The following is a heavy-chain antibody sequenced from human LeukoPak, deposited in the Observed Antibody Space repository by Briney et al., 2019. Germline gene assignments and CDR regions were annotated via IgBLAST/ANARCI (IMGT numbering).Heavy chain of an antibody. CDR2: INPNSGGT. CDR3: ARSMASGSYYNDY. J-gene: IGHJ4*02. Sequence: ASVKVSCKASGYTFTGYYMHWVRQAPGQGLEWMGWINPNSGGTNYAQKFQGRVTMTRDTSISTAYMELSRVRSDDTAVYYCARSMASGSYYNDYWGQGTLVTVSS. CDR1: GYTFTGYY. V-gene: IGHV1-2*02. D-gene: IGHD1-26*01.